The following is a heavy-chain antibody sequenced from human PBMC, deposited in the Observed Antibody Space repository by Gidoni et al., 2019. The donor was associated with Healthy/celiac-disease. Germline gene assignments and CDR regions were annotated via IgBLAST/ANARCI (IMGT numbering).Heavy chain of an antibody. V-gene: IGHV3-23*01. CDR3: AKAPGYCGSISCQVWFDP. Sequence: AISGSGSSTYYADSVKGRFTISRDNSKNTLYLQMNSLRAADTAVYYCAKAPGYCGSISCQVWFDPWGQGTLVTVSS. J-gene: IGHJ5*02. CDR2: ISGSGSST. D-gene: IGHD2-2*01.